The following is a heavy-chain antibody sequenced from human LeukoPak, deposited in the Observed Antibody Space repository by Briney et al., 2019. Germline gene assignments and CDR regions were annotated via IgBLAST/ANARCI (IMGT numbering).Heavy chain of an antibody. J-gene: IGHJ4*02. D-gene: IGHD3-10*01. Sequence: KPSETLSLTCTVSGGSIRSYYWSWIRQPPGKGLEWIGYIYYSGSTKYNPSLKSRVTISVDTSMNQFSLELSSVTAADTAVYYCAREVSGSGSPMDYWGQGTLVTVSS. V-gene: IGHV4-59*12. CDR2: IYYSGST. CDR1: GGSIRSYY. CDR3: AREVSGSGSPMDY.